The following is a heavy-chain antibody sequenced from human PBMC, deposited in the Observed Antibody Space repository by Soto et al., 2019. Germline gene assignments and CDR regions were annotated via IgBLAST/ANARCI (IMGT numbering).Heavy chain of an antibody. CDR1: GFTFDDYA. Sequence: EVQLVESGGGLVQPGRSLRLSCAASGFTFDDYAMHWVRQAPGKGLEWVSGISWNSGSIGYADSVRGRFTISRDNAKNSLYLQMNSLRAEDTALYYCAKDPQSGYSYAYWFDSWGQGTLVTVSS. CDR3: AKDPQSGYSYAYWFDS. J-gene: IGHJ5*01. D-gene: IGHD5-18*01. V-gene: IGHV3-9*01. CDR2: ISWNSGSI.